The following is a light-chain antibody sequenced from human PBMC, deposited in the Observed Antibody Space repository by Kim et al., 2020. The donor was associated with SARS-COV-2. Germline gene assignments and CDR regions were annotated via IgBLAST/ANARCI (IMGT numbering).Light chain of an antibody. Sequence: EIVLTQSPATLSLSPGERATLSCRASQSVSSYLAWYQQKPGQAPRLLIYDASNRATGIPARFSGSGSGTDFTLTINSLEPEDFAVYYCQQRSNWPPLLTFGGGTKLEIK. CDR1: QSVSSY. V-gene: IGKV3-11*01. CDR2: DAS. CDR3: QQRSNWPPLLT. J-gene: IGKJ4*01.